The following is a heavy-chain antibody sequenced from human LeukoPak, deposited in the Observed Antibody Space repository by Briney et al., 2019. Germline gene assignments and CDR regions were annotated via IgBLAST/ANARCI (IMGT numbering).Heavy chain of an antibody. D-gene: IGHD2-21*01. J-gene: IGHJ4*02. Sequence: GGSLRLSCAASGHTFSSYAMSWVRQAPGKGREWVSAIDCSGGTTYYADSVKGRFIISRDNSQNTLYLQMDSLRAEDTAVYYCAKSTCGDTMCHGGYFDSWGQGALVTVSS. V-gene: IGHV3-23*01. CDR3: AKSTCGDTMCHGGYFDS. CDR1: GHTFSSYA. CDR2: IDCSGGTT.